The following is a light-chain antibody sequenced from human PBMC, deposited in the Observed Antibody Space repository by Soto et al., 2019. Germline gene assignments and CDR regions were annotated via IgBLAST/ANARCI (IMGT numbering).Light chain of an antibody. CDR3: LQYNSYPWT. CDR1: QTISTW. J-gene: IGKJ1*01. Sequence: DIQMTQSPSSLSASVGDRVTITCRASQTISTWLAWYQQKPGKAPKHLIYKASTLESGVPSRFSGSGSGTEFTLTISTLQADDFATYYCLQYNSYPWTFGQGTKV. CDR2: KAS. V-gene: IGKV1-5*03.